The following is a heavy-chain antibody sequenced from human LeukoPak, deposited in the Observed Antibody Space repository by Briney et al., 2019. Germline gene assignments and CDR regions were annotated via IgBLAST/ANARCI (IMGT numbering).Heavy chain of an antibody. CDR1: GFTFSSYA. CDR3: ARGVGYYDSWSGYHDY. V-gene: IGHV3-64*01. D-gene: IGHD3-3*01. J-gene: IGHJ4*02. Sequence: GGSLRLSCAASGFTFSSYAMHWVRQAPGKGLEYVSAISSNGGSTYYANSVKGRFTISRDNSKNTLYLQMGSLRAEDMAVYYCARGVGYYDSWSGYHDYWGQGTLVTVSS. CDR2: ISSNGGST.